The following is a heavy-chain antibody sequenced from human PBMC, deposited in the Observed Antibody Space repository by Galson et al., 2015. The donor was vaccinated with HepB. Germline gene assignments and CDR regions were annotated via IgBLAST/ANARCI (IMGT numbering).Heavy chain of an antibody. D-gene: IGHD4-17*01. CDR1: GFTFSSYA. CDR3: ARGWGGLRRPATTYGMDV. J-gene: IGHJ6*02. Sequence: SLRLSCAASGFTFSSYAMHWVRQAPGKGLEWVAVISYDGSNKYYADSVKGRFTISRDNSKNTLYLQMNSLRAEDTAVYYCARGWGGLRRPATTYGMDVWGQGTTVTVSS. V-gene: IGHV3-30*04. CDR2: ISYDGSNK.